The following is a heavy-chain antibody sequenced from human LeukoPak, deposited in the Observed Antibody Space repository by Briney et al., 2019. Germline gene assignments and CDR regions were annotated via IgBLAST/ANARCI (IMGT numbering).Heavy chain of an antibody. CDR1: GGTLSSYP. CDR2: IIPFVGLT. CDR3: ARPRSTESGSYNWFDP. J-gene: IGHJ5*02. Sequence: SVKVSCKASGGTLSSYPISWIRQAPGQGLELMGRIIPFVGLTNYAPRFQGRVTITADKDTTTAYMELSGLTSEGTAVYYCARPRSTESGSYNWFDPWGQGTLVTVSS. V-gene: IGHV1-69*02. D-gene: IGHD1-26*01.